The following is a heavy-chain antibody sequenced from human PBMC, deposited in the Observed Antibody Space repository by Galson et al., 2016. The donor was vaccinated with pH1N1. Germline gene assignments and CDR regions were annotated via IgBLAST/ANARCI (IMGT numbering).Heavy chain of an antibody. J-gene: IGHJ4*02. CDR1: GFSFSDYW. CDR2: IKQDGSEI. Sequence: SLRLSCAASGFSFSDYWISWVRQAPGKGLEWVANIKQDGSEIYYVDSVKGRCTISRDNAKNSVSLQMNSLRVEDTGVYYCVRAKGGAASYCGQGTLVTVSS. V-gene: IGHV3-7*01. CDR3: VRAKGGAASY. D-gene: IGHD2-15*01.